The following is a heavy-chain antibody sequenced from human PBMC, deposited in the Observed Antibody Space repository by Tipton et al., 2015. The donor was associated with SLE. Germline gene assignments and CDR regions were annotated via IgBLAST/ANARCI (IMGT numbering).Heavy chain of an antibody. Sequence: LRLSCTVSGGSISSYYWSWIRQPPGKGLEWIGYIYYSGSTNYNPSLKSRVTISVDTSKNQFSLKLSSVTAADTAVYYCARGAGPTFNFDYWGQGTLVTVSS. D-gene: IGHD6-19*01. V-gene: IGHV4-59*01. CDR1: GGSISSYY. CDR3: ARGAGPTFNFDY. CDR2: IYYSGST. J-gene: IGHJ4*02.